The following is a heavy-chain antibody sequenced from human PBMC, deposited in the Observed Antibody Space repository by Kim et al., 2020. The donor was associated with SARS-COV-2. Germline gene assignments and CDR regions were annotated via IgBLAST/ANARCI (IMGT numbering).Heavy chain of an antibody. J-gene: IGHJ3*02. CDR3: TTADDSSGYYDAFDI. V-gene: IGHV3-15*01. CDR1: GFTFSNAW. CDR2: IKSKTDGGTT. D-gene: IGHD3-22*01. Sequence: GGSLRLSCAASGFTFSNAWMSWVRQAPGKGLEWVGRIKSKTDGGTTDYAAPVKGRFTISRDDSKNTLYLQMNSLKTEDTAVYYCTTADDSSGYYDAFDIWGQGTMVTVSS.